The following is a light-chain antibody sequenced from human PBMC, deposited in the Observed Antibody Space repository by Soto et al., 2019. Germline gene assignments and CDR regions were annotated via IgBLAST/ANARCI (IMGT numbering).Light chain of an antibody. V-gene: IGKV1-27*01. CDR3: QKYTSAPFS. J-gene: IGKJ3*01. CDR2: AAS. CDR1: QGISNY. Sequence: DIQMTPSPSSLSASVGDRVTITCRASQGISNYLAWYQQKPGKVPKLLSYAASTLQPGVSSRFSGSGSGAEFTLTISSLPTEDVATYYCQKYTSAPFSFGPGTKWDIK.